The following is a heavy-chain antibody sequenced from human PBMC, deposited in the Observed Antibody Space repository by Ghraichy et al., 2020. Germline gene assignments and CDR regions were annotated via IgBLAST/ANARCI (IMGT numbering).Heavy chain of an antibody. CDR3: ARAWVVGTINYFDY. Sequence: SETLSLTCTVSGGSISSSNYYWGWIRQPPGKGMEWIGSIYYRGTTYYNPSLKSRVTISVDTSKNQFSLKLTSVTAADTAVYYCARAWVVGTINYFDYWGQGAPVTVSS. V-gene: IGHV4-39*07. D-gene: IGHD1-26*01. CDR1: GGSISSSNYY. J-gene: IGHJ4*02. CDR2: IYYRGTT.